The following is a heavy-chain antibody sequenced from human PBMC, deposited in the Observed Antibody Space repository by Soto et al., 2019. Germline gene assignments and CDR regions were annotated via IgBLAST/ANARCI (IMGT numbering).Heavy chain of an antibody. CDR2: IYKSATT. CDR1: GDSISNLDYF. Sequence: KTSETLSLTCSVSGDSISNLDYFWAWIRQPPGQALEYIGYIYKSATTYYNPSFESRVAISVDTSKSQFSLNVTSVTAADTAVYFCARGRYCLTGSCFPNWFDSWGQGALVT. J-gene: IGHJ5*01. D-gene: IGHD2-15*01. V-gene: IGHV4-30-4*01. CDR3: ARGRYCLTGSCFPNWFDS.